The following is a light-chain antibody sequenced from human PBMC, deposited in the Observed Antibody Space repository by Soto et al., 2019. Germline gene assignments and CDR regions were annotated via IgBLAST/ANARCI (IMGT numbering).Light chain of an antibody. V-gene: IGLV2-14*01. J-gene: IGLJ2*01. CDR1: SSDVGGYNY. CDR2: DVS. CDR3: SSYTSSSTPHVV. Sequence: QSSLTQPASVSGSPGQSITISCTGTSSDVGGYNYVSWYQQYPGKAPKLMIYDVSNRPSGVSNRFSGSKSGNTASLTISGLQAEDEADYYCSSYTSSSTPHVVFGGGTKVTVL.